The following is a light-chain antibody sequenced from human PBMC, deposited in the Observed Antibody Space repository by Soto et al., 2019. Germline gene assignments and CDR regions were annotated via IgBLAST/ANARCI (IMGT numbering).Light chain of an antibody. CDR1: ETVRSN. V-gene: IGKV3D-15*01. CDR3: QQYRSPAPT. Sequence: VMTASPDTQSATTAESATLSCMASETVRSNLASYQQKPGQAPRLLIYAASTRATGIPARFICNRSGSDFTLTISSLEPEDFAVYDLQQYRSPAPTVGQGTKMDI. CDR2: AAS. J-gene: IGKJ1*01.